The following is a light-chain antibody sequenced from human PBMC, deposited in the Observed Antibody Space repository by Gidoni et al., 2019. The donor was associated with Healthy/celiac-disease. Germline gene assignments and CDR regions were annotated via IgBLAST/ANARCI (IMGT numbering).Light chain of an antibody. CDR3: QQSYSTPPWT. Sequence: DRVTITCRASQSISSYLNWYQQKPGRAPKLLIYAASSLQSGVPSRFSGSGSVTDFTLTISSLQPEDFATYYCQQSYSTPPWTFGQGTKVEIK. CDR1: QSISSY. J-gene: IGKJ1*01. CDR2: AAS. V-gene: IGKV1-39*01.